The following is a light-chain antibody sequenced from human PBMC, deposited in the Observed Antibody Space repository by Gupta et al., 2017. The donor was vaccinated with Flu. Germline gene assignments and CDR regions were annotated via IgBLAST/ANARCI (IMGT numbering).Light chain of an antibody. CDR2: GAS. CDR3: QQYNDWPPQYS. J-gene: IGKJ2*03. CDR1: QSTRNN. Sequence: EIVMTQSPASLSVSPGESATFSCKASQSTRNNLAWFQEKPGQTPRLLIYGASTRAAGVPVRFGGSGSGTDFTLTISSLQSEDFAVYYCQQYNDWPPQYSFGQGTKLEIK. V-gene: IGKV3-15*01.